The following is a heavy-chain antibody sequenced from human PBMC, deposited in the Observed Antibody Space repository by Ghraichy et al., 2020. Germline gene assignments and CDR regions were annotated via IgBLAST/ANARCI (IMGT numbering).Heavy chain of an antibody. CDR2: IYPGDSDT. V-gene: IGHV5-51*01. Sequence: GESLNISCKGSGYSFTSYWIGWVRQMPGKGLEWMGIIYPGDSDTRYSPSFQGQVTISADKSISTAYLQWSSLKASDTAMYYCARHFRRYDFWSGRSYYYMDVWGKGTTVTVSS. J-gene: IGHJ6*03. D-gene: IGHD3-3*01. CDR1: GYSFTSYW. CDR3: ARHFRRYDFWSGRSYYYMDV.